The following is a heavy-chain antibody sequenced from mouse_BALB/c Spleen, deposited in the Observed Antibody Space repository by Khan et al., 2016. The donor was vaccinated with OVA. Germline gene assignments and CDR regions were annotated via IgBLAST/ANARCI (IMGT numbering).Heavy chain of an antibody. CDR1: SDSITSGL. CDR2: ITYSGNI. CDR3: ARSYGSWAMDY. D-gene: IGHD1-1*01. J-gene: IGHJ4*01. V-gene: IGHV3-8*02. Sequence: EVELVESGPSLVKPSQTLSLSCSVTSDSITSGLWNWIRKFPGNKFEYLGYITYSGNIYYNPSLKSRISITRDTSKSQYYLQLNSVTTEDTATYYCARSYGSWAMDYWGQGTSVTVSS.